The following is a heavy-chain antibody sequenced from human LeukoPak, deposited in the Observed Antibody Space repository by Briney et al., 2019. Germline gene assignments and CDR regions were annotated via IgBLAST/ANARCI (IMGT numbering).Heavy chain of an antibody. V-gene: IGHV4-34*01. CDR3: ARDRRSYKLFDY. CDR2: INHSGST. Sequence: SETLSLTCAVYGGSFSGYYWSWIRQPPGKGLEWIGEINHSGSTNYNPSLKSRVTISVDTSKNQFSLKLSSVTAADTAVYYCARDRRSYKLFDYWGQGTLVTVSS. D-gene: IGHD1-26*01. J-gene: IGHJ4*02. CDR1: GGSFSGYY.